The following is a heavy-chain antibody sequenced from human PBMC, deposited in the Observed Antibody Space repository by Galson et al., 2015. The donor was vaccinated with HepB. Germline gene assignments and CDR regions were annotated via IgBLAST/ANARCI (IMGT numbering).Heavy chain of an antibody. J-gene: IGHJ3*02. CDR2: ISYDGSNK. D-gene: IGHD2/OR15-2a*01. Sequence: SLRLSCAASGFTFSSYAMHWVRQAPGKGLEWVAVISYDGSNKYYADSVKGRFTISRDNSKNTLYLQMNSLRAEDTAVYYCARKGDYLPDAFDIWGQGTMVTVSS. CDR1: GFTFSSYA. CDR3: ARKGDYLPDAFDI. V-gene: IGHV3-30*04.